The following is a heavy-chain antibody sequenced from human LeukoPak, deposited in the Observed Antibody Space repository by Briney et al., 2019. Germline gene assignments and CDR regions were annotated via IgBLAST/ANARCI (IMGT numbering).Heavy chain of an antibody. Sequence: SQTLSLTCTVSGGSINSGVYYWSWIRQYPGKGLEWIGSVFYSGSTYYNPSLKSRFTISVDTSKNQFSLKLSSVTAADTAVYYCAREYSDILTGYYLFDSWGQGTLVTVSS. J-gene: IGHJ4*02. D-gene: IGHD3-9*01. CDR1: GGSINSGVYY. V-gene: IGHV4-31*03. CDR3: AREYSDILTGYYLFDS. CDR2: VFYSGST.